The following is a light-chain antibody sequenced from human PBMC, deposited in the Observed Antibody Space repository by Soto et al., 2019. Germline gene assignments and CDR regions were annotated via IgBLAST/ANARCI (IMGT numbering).Light chain of an antibody. CDR2: SNN. CDR1: RSSIGSNT. V-gene: IGLV1-44*01. CDR3: AAWDASLGGFYV. Sequence: QSVLTQPPSASGTPGQRVTISCSGSRSSIGSNTVNWYQHLPGSDPKLLIYSNNHRPSGVPDRFSASKAGASASLAISGLQSEDEGDYYCAAWDASLGGFYVFGSGTKLTVL. J-gene: IGLJ1*01.